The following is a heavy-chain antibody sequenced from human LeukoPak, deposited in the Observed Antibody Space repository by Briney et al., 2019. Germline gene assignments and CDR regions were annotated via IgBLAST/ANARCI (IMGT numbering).Heavy chain of an antibody. D-gene: IGHD5-18*01. CDR2: ISNRDKDT. J-gene: IGHJ4*02. Sequence: HPGGSLRLSCAASGFSFSSFKMTWVRQAPGMGLEWVSYISNRDKDTNYADSVKGRFTISRDNAKNSLYLQMNSLRAEDTAVYYRAREGLGYGDFDYCGQGTLVTVSS. CDR1: GFSFSSFK. V-gene: IGHV3-48*03. CDR3: AREGLGYGDFDY.